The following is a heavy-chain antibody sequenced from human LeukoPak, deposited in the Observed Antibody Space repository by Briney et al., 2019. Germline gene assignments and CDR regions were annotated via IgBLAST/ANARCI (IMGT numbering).Heavy chain of an antibody. CDR3: ARQGYSSGWYDVDYYYYGMDV. CDR2: IYYSGST. V-gene: IGHV4-39*01. CDR1: GGSISSSSYY. D-gene: IGHD6-19*01. Sequence: PSETLSLTCTVSGGSISSSSYYWGWIRQPPGKGLEWIGSIYYSGSTYYNPSLKSRVTISVDTSKNQFSLKLSSVTAADTAVYYCARQGYSSGWYDVDYYYYGMDVWGQGTTVTVSS. J-gene: IGHJ6*02.